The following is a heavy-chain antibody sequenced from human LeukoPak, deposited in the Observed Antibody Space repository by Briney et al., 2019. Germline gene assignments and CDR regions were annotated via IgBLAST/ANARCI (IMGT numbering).Heavy chain of an antibody. Sequence: GGSLRLSCAASGFTFSSYWMSWVRQAPGKGLEWVANIKQDGSEKYYVDSVKGRFTISRDNAKNSLYLQMNSLRAEDTAVYYCARGTYVLRFLEWLLPFDYWGQGTLVTVSS. V-gene: IGHV3-7*01. CDR3: ARGTYVLRFLEWLLPFDY. J-gene: IGHJ4*02. D-gene: IGHD3-3*01. CDR2: IKQDGSEK. CDR1: GFTFSSYW.